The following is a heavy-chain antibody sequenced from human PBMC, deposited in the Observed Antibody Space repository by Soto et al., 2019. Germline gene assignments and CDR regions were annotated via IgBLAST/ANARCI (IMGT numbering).Heavy chain of an antibody. Sequence: SKTLSLTCTVSVGAISRSGYYWFWIRQAPGKGLEWIGNIYYSGRTFYNPSLKSRVTMSVGTSKNQFSLRLSSVTAADTAVYYCATQESFSAAYSYGMDVWGEGTTVTVSS. CDR3: ATQESFSAAYSYGMDV. J-gene: IGHJ6*04. CDR2: IYYSGRT. D-gene: IGHD6-25*01. V-gene: IGHV4-39*01. CDR1: VGAISRSGYY.